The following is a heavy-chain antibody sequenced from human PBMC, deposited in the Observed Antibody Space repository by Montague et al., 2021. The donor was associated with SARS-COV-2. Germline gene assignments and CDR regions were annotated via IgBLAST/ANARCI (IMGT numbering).Heavy chain of an antibody. D-gene: IGHD6-19*01. CDR1: GFTVSTNY. J-gene: IGHJ4*02. V-gene: IGHV3-53*01. CDR3: ARGWGSGWSYYFDY. CDR2: TYSGGST. Sequence: SLRLSCAASGFTVSTNYMSWVRQAPGKGLEWVSVTYSGGSTYYADSVKGRFTISRDNSKNTLYLQMNSLRAEDTAVYYCARGWGSGWSYYFDYWGQGTLVTVSS.